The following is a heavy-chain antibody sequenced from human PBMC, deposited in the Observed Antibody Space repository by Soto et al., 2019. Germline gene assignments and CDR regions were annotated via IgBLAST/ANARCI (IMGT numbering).Heavy chain of an antibody. V-gene: IGHV1-18*04. D-gene: IGHD3-16*01. Sequence: ASVKVSCKASGYSFTSYGISWVRQAPGQGPEWMGWISGHNGNTNHPQSLQGRVTMTTDTSRNTAYMELRSLRSDDTAVYYCARDGWGSNWYFDLWGRGTLVTVSS. CDR1: GYSFTSYG. CDR3: ARDGWGSNWYFDL. CDR2: ISGHNGNT. J-gene: IGHJ2*01.